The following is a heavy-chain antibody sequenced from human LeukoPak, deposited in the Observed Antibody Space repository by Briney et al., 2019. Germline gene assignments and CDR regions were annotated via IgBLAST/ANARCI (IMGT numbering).Heavy chain of an antibody. Sequence: PSQTLSLTCTVSGGSISSGSYYWSWIRQPAGKGLEWIGRIYTSGSTNYNPSLKSRVTISVDTSKNQFSLKLSSVTAADTAVYYCARAGSGPGHYFDYWGQGTLVTVSS. CDR1: GGSISSGSYY. D-gene: IGHD6-19*01. J-gene: IGHJ4*02. CDR2: IYTSGST. CDR3: ARAGSGPGHYFDY. V-gene: IGHV4-61*02.